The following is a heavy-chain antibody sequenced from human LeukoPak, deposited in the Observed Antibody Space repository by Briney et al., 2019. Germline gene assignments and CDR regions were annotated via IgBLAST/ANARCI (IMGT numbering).Heavy chain of an antibody. CDR1: GYTFTSYD. D-gene: IGHD3-3*01. CDR3: ARWESQLRFLEWSNYYYYGMDV. CDR2: MNPNSGNT. V-gene: IGHV1-8*01. J-gene: IGHJ6*02. Sequence: ASVKVSCKASGYTFTSYDINWVRQATGQGLEWMGWMNPNSGNTGYAQKFQGRVTMTRNTSISTAYMELSSLRSEDTAVYYCARWESQLRFLEWSNYYYYGMDVWGQGTTVTVSS.